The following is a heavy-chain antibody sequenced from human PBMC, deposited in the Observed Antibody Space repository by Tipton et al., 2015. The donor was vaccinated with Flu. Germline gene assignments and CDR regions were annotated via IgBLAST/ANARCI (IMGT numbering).Heavy chain of an antibody. D-gene: IGHD1-1*01. V-gene: IGHV1-8*01. CDR3: ARNRQQSRYFDL. Sequence: QVQLVQSGAEVKKPGASVKVSCKASGYTFSSYEINWVRQATGQGLEWMGWMNPNSGNTGYAQKFQGRVTMTRNTSISTAYMELTSLTSEDTAVYYCARNRQQSRYFDLWGRGTLVTVS. CDR1: GYTFSSYE. CDR2: MNPNSGNT. J-gene: IGHJ2*01.